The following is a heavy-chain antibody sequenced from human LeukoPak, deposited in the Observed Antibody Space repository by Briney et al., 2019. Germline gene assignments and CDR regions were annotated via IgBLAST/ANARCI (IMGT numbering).Heavy chain of an antibody. CDR2: IYPGDSDT. J-gene: IGHJ3*02. CDR1: GYSFTSYW. Sequence: GESLKISCKGSGYSFTSYWIGWVRRMPGRGLEWMGIIYPGDSDTRYSPSFQGQVTISADKSISTAYLQWSSLKASDTAMYYCASSLMATTTTGALDIWGQGTMVTVSS. CDR3: ASSLMATTTTGALDI. D-gene: IGHD5-24*01. V-gene: IGHV5-51*01.